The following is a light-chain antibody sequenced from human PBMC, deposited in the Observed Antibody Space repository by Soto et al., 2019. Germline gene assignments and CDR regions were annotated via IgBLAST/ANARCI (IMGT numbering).Light chain of an antibody. CDR2: DVS. CDR1: SSDVGGYDH. J-gene: IGLJ2*01. V-gene: IGLV2-14*01. Sequence: QSALTQPASVSGSPGQSITISCTGTSSDVGGYDHVSWYQQHPGRAPKLMIYDVSNRPSGVSNRFSGSKSGNTASPTISGLQAEDEADYYCSSYTSSNTLVFGGGTKVTVL. CDR3: SSYTSSNTLV.